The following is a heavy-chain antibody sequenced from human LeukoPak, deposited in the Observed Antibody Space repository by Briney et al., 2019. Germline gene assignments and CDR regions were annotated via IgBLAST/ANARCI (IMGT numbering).Heavy chain of an antibody. J-gene: IGHJ3*02. Sequence: SQTLSLTCAVSGDSLSGNRATWNWIRQSPSRGLEWLGRTYYRSKWLNDYAVSVRSRIIIKPDPSKNQFSLQLNSVTPEDTAVYFCARDRPGGGETLNAFDIWGQGTVVTVSS. CDR1: GDSLSGNRAT. CDR2: TYYRSKWLN. V-gene: IGHV6-1*01. CDR3: ARDRPGGGETLNAFDI. D-gene: IGHD4-23*01.